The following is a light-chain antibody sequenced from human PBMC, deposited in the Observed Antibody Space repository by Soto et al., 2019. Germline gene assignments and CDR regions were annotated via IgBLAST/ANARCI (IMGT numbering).Light chain of an antibody. CDR1: QSVYSSY. V-gene: IGKV3-20*01. CDR2: GAS. CDR3: QQYGSAPIT. Sequence: EIVVTQSPGTLSLSPGERATLSCRASQSVYSSYIAWYQQKPGQAPRFLIYGASSRATGIPDRFSGSGSGTDFTLTISRLEPEDFAVYYCQQYGSAPITFGQGTRLEIK. J-gene: IGKJ5*01.